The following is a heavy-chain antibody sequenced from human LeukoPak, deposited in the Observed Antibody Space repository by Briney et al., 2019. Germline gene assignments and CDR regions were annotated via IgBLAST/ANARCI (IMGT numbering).Heavy chain of an antibody. V-gene: IGHV4-4*07. CDR1: GRSISSYY. CDR2: ICTSGST. D-gene: IGHD3-22*01. Sequence: SETLSLTCTVSGRSISSYYWSWIRQPAGKGLEWLGRICTSGSTNYNPSLKSRVTMSVDTSKNQFSLQLSSVAAADTAVYYCARESHYDSSGYYYAFVYWVQGTLVTVSS. CDR3: ARESHYDSSGYYYAFVY. J-gene: IGHJ4*02.